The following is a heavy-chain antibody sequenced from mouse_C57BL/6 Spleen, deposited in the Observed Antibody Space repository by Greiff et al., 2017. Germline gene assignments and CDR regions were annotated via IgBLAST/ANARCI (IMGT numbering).Heavy chain of an antibody. CDR3: ARRRYYYGSKGGIAMDY. J-gene: IGHJ4*01. CDR2: INPYNGGT. D-gene: IGHD1-1*01. Sequence: EVQLQQSGPVLVKPGASVKMSCKASGYTFTDYYMNWVKQSHGKSLEWIGVINPYNGGTSYNQKFKGKATLTVDKSSSTAYMELNSLTSEDSAVYYCARRRYYYGSKGGIAMDYWGQGTSVTVSS. V-gene: IGHV1-19*01. CDR1: GYTFTDYY.